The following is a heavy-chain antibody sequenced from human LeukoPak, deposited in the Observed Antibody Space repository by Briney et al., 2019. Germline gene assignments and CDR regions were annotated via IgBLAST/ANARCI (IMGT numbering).Heavy chain of an antibody. J-gene: IGHJ4*02. Sequence: PGGSLRLACTVSGFTFSNYWMSWVRQTPGKGLEWVANIEQDGSEKYYVDSVKGRFTISRDNAKNSLYLQMNSLRAEDTAVYYCARGMYSGSLDWGQGTLVTVSS. V-gene: IGHV3-7*01. D-gene: IGHD1-26*01. CDR2: IEQDGSEK. CDR3: ARGMYSGSLD. CDR1: GFTFSNYW.